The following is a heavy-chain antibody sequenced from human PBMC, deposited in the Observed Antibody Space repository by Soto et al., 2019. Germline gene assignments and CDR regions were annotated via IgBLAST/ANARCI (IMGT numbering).Heavy chain of an antibody. CDR3: ASDHGSGSYYIDY. CDR2: IIPIFGTA. D-gene: IGHD3-10*01. Sequence: ASVKVSCKASGGTFSSYAISWVRQAPGQGLEWMGGIIPIFGTANYAQKFQGRVTITADESTSTAYMELSSLRSEDTAVYYCASDHGSGSYYIDYWGQGTLVTVSS. J-gene: IGHJ4*02. CDR1: GGTFSSYA. V-gene: IGHV1-69*13.